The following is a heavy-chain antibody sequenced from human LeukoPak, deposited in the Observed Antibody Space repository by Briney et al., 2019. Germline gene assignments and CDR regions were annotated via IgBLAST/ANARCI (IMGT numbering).Heavy chain of an antibody. J-gene: IGHJ4*02. CDR3: AKGALYDSSGYFDY. D-gene: IGHD3-22*01. V-gene: IGHV3-9*01. CDR2: ISWNSGSI. Sequence: GGSLRLSCAASGFTFDDYAMHWVRQAPGKGLEWVSSISWNSGSIVYADSVKGRFTISRDNAKNSLYLEMNSLRTEDTALYYCAKGALYDSSGYFDYWGQGSLVTVSS. CDR1: GFTFDDYA.